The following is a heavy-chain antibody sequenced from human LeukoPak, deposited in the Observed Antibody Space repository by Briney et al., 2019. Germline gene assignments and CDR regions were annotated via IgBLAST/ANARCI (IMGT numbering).Heavy chain of an antibody. Sequence: PGRPLTLSCAASGFTFNNYGIHWVRQAPGKGLEWVAVISYDGDNKYYADSLKGRFTISRDNSKNTLFLQMHNLRAEDTAVFYCVKDMTTVTTDRKSMDVWGQGTTVTVSS. D-gene: IGHD4-17*01. CDR3: VKDMTTVTTDRKSMDV. CDR1: GFTFNNYG. CDR2: ISYDGDNK. V-gene: IGHV3-30*18. J-gene: IGHJ6*02.